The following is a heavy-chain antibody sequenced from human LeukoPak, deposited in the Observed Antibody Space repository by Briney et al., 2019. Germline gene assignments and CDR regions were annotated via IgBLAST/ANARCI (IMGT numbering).Heavy chain of an antibody. J-gene: IGHJ4*02. CDR2: ISGSSSST. CDR1: GFTFSSHA. D-gene: IGHD2-15*01. CDR3: AKDDRYCSGGSCSLYGDYDRAFDY. Sequence: GGSLRLSCAASGFTFSSHAMSWVRQAPGKGLEWVSAISGSSSSTYYADSVKGRFTISRDNSKNTLYLQMNSLRAEDTAVYYCAKDDRYCSGGSCSLYGDYDRAFDYWGQGTLVTVSS. V-gene: IGHV3-23*01.